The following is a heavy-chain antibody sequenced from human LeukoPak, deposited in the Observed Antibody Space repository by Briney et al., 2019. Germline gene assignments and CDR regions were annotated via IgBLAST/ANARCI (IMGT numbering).Heavy chain of an antibody. D-gene: IGHD5-18*01. Sequence: GGSLRLSCAASGFTFSSYAMHWVRQAPGKGLEWVAVISYDGSNKYYADSVKGRFTISRDNSKNTLYLQMNSLRAEDTAVYYCAREGYSYGYNWFDPWGQGTLVTVSS. CDR2: ISYDGSNK. V-gene: IGHV3-30*04. CDR3: AREGYSYGYNWFDP. CDR1: GFTFSSYA. J-gene: IGHJ5*02.